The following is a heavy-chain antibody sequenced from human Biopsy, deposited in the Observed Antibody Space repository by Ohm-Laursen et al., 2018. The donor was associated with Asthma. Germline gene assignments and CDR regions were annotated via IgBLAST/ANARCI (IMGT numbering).Heavy chain of an antibody. J-gene: IGHJ4*02. CDR3: ARVAYYNARRGYYYLFDY. D-gene: IGHD3-22*01. V-gene: IGHV4-31*03. Sequence: SETLSLTCTVAGGSISSGGYYWSWIRQHPGKGPEWIGYVYHSGTSYYNPSLKSRVTISVDTSKNQFSLNLNSVTAADTAVYFCARVAYYNARRGYYYLFDYWGQGTLVTVSS. CDR2: VYHSGTS. CDR1: GGSISSGGYY.